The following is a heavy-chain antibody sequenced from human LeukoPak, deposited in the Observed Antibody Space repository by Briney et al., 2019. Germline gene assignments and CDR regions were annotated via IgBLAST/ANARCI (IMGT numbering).Heavy chain of an antibody. Sequence: SETLSLTCTVSGDSTSSGPYYWSWIRQPAGKGLEWIGRIYSGGSTSYNPSLKSRVTTSVDTSKNQFSLKLSSVTAADTAIYYCAREGSIYYYDSSGYLGYWGQGTLVTVSS. CDR1: GDSTSSGPYY. V-gene: IGHV4-61*02. D-gene: IGHD3-22*01. CDR3: AREGSIYYYDSSGYLGY. J-gene: IGHJ4*02. CDR2: IYSGGST.